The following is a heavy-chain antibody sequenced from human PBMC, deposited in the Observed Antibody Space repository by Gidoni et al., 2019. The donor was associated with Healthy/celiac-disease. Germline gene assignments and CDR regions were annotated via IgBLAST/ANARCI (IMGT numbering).Heavy chain of an antibody. V-gene: IGHV5-10-1*03. CDR3: ARIEVAVAGTGPSGDY. J-gene: IGHJ4*02. CDR2: IDPIDSYT. D-gene: IGHD6-19*01. Sequence: EVQLVKSGAEVKKHGESLRISCKGSGYNCTSYWISWVRQMPGKCLEWMGRIDPIDSYTNYSPSFQGHVTISADKSISTAYLQWSSLKASDTAMYYCARIEVAVAGTGPSGDYWGQGTLVTVSS. CDR1: GYNCTSYW.